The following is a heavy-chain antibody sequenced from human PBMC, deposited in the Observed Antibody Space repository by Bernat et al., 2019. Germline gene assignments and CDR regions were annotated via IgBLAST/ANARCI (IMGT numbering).Heavy chain of an antibody. V-gene: IGHV3-30*18. J-gene: IGHJ5*02. CDR3: AKERLRDGCSWGFDP. Sequence: QVQLVESGGGVVQPGRSLRLSCAASGFTFSSYGMHWVRQAPGKGLEWVAVISYDGSNKYYADSVKGRFTISRDNSKNTLYLQMNSLRAEDTAVYYSAKERLRDGCSWGFDPWGQGTLVTVSS. CDR2: ISYDGSNK. CDR1: GFTFSSYG. D-gene: IGHD5-24*01.